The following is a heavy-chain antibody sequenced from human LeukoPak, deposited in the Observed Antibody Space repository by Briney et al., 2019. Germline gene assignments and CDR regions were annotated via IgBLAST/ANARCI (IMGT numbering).Heavy chain of an antibody. CDR2: IYYSGST. V-gene: IGHV4-39*07. J-gene: IGHJ5*02. Sequence: ASETLSLTCTVSGGSISSSSYYWGWIRQPPGKGLEWIGGIYYSGSTYYNPSLKSRVTISVDTSKNQFSLKLSSVTAADTAVYYCASSPLTMIVVVPSSWFDPWGQGTLVTVSS. D-gene: IGHD3-22*01. CDR3: ASSPLTMIVVVPSSWFDP. CDR1: GGSISSSSYY.